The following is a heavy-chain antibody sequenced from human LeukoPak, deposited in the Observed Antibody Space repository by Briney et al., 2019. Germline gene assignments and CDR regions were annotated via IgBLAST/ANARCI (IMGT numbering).Heavy chain of an antibody. CDR2: ISARGGTT. J-gene: IGHJ4*02. Sequence: GGSLRLSCAASGFSFSSYAMSWVCQAPGKGLEWVSAISARGGTTYYADSVKGRFTISRDNSKNTLYLQMNSLRAEDTAVYYCANVYYYGSGSYESRYLDYWGQGTLVTVSS. D-gene: IGHD3-10*01. V-gene: IGHV3-23*01. CDR3: ANVYYYGSGSYESRYLDY. CDR1: GFSFSSYA.